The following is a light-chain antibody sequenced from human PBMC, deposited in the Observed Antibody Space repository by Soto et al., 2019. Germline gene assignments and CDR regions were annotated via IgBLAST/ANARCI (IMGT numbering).Light chain of an antibody. CDR3: SSYAGNNNLV. CDR2: EVS. V-gene: IGLV2-8*02. CDR1: SSDVAAYNY. J-gene: IGLJ2*01. Sequence: QSALTQPPSASRSPGQSVTISCTGTSSDVAAYNYVSWYQQHPGKAPKLLIYEVSERPSGVPDRFSGSKSANTASLTVSGLQAEDEADYYCSSYAGNNNLVFGGGTKVTVL.